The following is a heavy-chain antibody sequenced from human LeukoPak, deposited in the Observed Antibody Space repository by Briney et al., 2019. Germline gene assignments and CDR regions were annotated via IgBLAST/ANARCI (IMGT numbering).Heavy chain of an antibody. CDR2: IIPILGIA. J-gene: IGHJ4*02. CDR3: ARGGLGNNWNDPTYFDY. CDR1: GYTFTSYG. D-gene: IGHD1-20*01. Sequence: SVKVSCKASGYTFTSYGISWVRQAPGQGLEWMGRIIPILGIANYAQKFQGRVTITADKSTSTACMELSSLRSEDTAVYYCARGGLGNNWNDPTYFDYWGQGTLVTVSS. V-gene: IGHV1-69*04.